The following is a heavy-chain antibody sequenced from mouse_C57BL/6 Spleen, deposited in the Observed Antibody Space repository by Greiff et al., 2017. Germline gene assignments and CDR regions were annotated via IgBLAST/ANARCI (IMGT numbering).Heavy chain of an antibody. CDR2: IYPGDGDT. V-gene: IGHV1-82*01. CDR1: GYAFSSSW. J-gene: IGHJ2*01. Sequence: QVQLKQSGPELVKPGASVKISCKASGYAFSSSWMNWVKQRPGKGLEWIGRIYPGDGDTNYNGKFKGKATLTADKSSSTAYMQLSSLTSEDSAVYFCARGTAQATLDYWGQGTTLTVSS. CDR3: ARGTAQATLDY. D-gene: IGHD3-2*02.